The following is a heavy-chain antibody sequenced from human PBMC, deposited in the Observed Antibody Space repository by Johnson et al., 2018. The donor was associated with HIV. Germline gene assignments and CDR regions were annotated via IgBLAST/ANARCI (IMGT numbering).Heavy chain of an antibody. CDR3: ARESASSGRYSGAFDF. D-gene: IGHD1-26*01. CDR2: INWNGGST. Sequence: VQLVESGGGLVQPGGSLRLSCAASGFTVSSNYMSWVRQAPGKGLEWVSGINWNGGSTAYGDSVKGRFTISRDNAKNSLYLQMSSLRVEDTAVYYCARESASSGRYSGAFDFWGQGTMVTVSS. J-gene: IGHJ3*01. V-gene: IGHV3-20*04. CDR1: GFTVSSNY.